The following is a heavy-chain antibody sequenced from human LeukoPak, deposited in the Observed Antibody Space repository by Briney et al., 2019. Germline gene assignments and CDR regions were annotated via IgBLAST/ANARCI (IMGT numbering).Heavy chain of an antibody. CDR2: VYYSGST. CDR3: ARASFNVVFGNWFDP. J-gene: IGHJ5*02. CDR1: SGSIGSSSNY. Sequence: SETLSLTCTVSSGSIGSSSNYWGWIRQAPGKGLEWSGNVYYSGSTFYNPSLKSRFTISVDTSKNQFSLKLRSVTAADTAIYYCARASFNVVFGNWFDPWGQGTLVTVSS. D-gene: IGHD2-8*01. V-gene: IGHV4-39*01.